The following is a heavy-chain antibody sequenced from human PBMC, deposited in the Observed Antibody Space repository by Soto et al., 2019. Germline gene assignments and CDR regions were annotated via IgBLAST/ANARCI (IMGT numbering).Heavy chain of an antibody. Sequence: GGSLRLSCAASGFTFTRYSMNWVRQAPGKGLEWVSSISSATNYIYYADSMKGRFTVSRDNAKNSVYLEMNSLSAEDTALYYCARESEDLTSNFDYWGQGTLVTVS. CDR1: GFTFTRYS. V-gene: IGHV3-21*01. J-gene: IGHJ4*02. CDR3: ARESEDLTSNFDY. CDR2: ISSATNYI.